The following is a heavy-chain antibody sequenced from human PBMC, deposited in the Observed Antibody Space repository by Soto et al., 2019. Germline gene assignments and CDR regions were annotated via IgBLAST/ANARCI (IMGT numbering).Heavy chain of an antibody. J-gene: IGHJ4*02. CDR2: VSNAGTNK. CDR3: AKGSTMVRGVPSSFDY. CDR1: GFSFSDFY. V-gene: IGHV3-30*18. Sequence: GGSLRLSCEASGFSFSDFYMSWIRQSPQKGLEWIAIVSNAGTNKYYADSVKGRFTISRDNSKNTLYLQMNSLRAEDTAVYYCAKGSTMVRGVPSSFDYWGQGTLVNVS. D-gene: IGHD3-10*01.